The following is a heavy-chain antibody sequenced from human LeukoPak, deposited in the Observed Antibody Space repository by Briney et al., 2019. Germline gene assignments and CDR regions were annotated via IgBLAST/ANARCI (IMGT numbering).Heavy chain of an antibody. CDR1: GGSISSYY. D-gene: IGHD6-13*01. J-gene: IGHJ5*02. CDR2: IYYSGNT. V-gene: IGHV4-59*01. CDR3: ARDQIVVAGNWFDP. Sequence: SETLSLTCTVSGGSISSYYWSWIRRPPGKGLEWIGDIYYSGNTNYNPSLKSRVTISIDTSKNQFSLKLRSVTAADTAVYYCARDQIVVAGNWFDPWGQGTLVTVSS.